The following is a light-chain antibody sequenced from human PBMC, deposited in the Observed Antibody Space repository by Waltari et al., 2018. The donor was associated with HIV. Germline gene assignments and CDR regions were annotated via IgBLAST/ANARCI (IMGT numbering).Light chain of an antibody. V-gene: IGKV1-39*01. CDR2: TAT. J-gene: IGKJ3*01. CDR1: QNITTY. Sequence: DIQMTQSPSSLSASIGDRVTIACRASQNITTYLNWYQQKPGKAPRALISTATTLHSGVPSRFSGSGSGTDFTLTITDLQPEDFATYFCQQSYTSPTFGPGTTVDLK. CDR3: QQSYTSPT.